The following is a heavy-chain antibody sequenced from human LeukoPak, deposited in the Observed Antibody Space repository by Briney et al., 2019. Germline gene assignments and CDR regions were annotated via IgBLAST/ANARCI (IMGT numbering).Heavy chain of an antibody. CDR2: ISSSSSYI. V-gene: IGHV3-21*01. Sequence: GGSLRLSYAASGFTFSSYSMNWVRQAPGKRQEWVSSISSSSSYIYYADSVRGRFTISRDNAKNSLYLQMNSLRAEDTAVYYCARGLRGCDYWGQGTLVTVSS. J-gene: IGHJ4*02. D-gene: IGHD6-19*01. CDR3: ARGLRGCDY. CDR1: GFTFSSYS.